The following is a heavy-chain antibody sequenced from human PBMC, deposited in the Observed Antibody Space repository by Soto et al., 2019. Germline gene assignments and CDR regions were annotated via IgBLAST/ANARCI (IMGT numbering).Heavy chain of an antibody. D-gene: IGHD3-10*01. J-gene: IGHJ6*02. CDR3: AHLTYYYGSGSYKRAMDV. CDR2: IYWNDDK. Sequence: SGSTLVNPTQTLTLTCTFSGFSLSTSGVGVGWIRQPPGKALEWLALIYWNDDKRYSPSLKSRLTITKDTSKNQVVLTMTNMDPVDTATYYCAHLTYYYGSGSYKRAMDVWGQGTTVTVSS. V-gene: IGHV2-5*01. CDR1: GFSLSTSGVG.